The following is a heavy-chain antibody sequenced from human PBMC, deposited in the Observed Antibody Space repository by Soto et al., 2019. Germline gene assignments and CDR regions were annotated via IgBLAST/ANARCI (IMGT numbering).Heavy chain of an antibody. V-gene: IGHV3-23*01. Sequence: GGSLRLSCAASGFTFSIYPMTWVRQAPGKGLEWVSSIHGSGETTYYAESVKGRFTISRDNSKNTLYLQMNSLRAEDTAVYYCARSPDIVVVVAARTFDYWGQGTLVTASS. CDR2: IHGSGETT. D-gene: IGHD2-15*01. CDR1: GFTFSIYP. CDR3: ARSPDIVVVVAARTFDY. J-gene: IGHJ4*02.